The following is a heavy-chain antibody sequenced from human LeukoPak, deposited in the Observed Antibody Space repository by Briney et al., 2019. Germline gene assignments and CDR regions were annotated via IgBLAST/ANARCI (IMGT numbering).Heavy chain of an antibody. CDR2: IYTSGST. Sequence: SETLSLTCTVSGGSLSSYYWSWIRQPAGKGLEWIGRIYTSGSTNYNPSLKSRVTMSVDTSKNQFSLKLSSVTAADTAVYYCARDPHPFYYYGMDVWGQGTTVTVSS. CDR1: GGSLSSYY. CDR3: ARDPHPFYYYGMDV. V-gene: IGHV4-4*07. J-gene: IGHJ6*02.